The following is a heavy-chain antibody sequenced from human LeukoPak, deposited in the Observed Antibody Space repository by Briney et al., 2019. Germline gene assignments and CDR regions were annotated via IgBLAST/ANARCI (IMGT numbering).Heavy chain of an antibody. J-gene: IGHJ4*02. CDR2: IYWDDDK. CDR1: GFSLNTSGVG. CDR3: AHSPSTGSGWAKHFDY. V-gene: IGHV2-5*02. Sequence: SGPTLVKPTQTLTLTCTFSGFSLNTSGVGVGWIRQPPGKALEWLALIYWDDDKRYSPSLKSRLTITKDTSKNQVVLTMTNMDPVDTATYYCAHSPSTGSGWAKHFDYWGQGTLVTVSS. D-gene: IGHD6-19*01.